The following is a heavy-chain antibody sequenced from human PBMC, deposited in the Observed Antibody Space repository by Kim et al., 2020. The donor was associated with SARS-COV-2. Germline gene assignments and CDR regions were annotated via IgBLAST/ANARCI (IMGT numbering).Heavy chain of an antibody. Sequence: GGSLRLSCGASGFTYSIYGMSWVRQAPGKGLEWVSAISANGANTYYADSVQGRFTISRDNSKNTLYLQMNSLRAEDTAVYYCAKDLGGSCDSWGQGTLVTVSS. CDR2: ISANGANT. CDR1: GFTYSIYG. CDR3: AKDLGGSCDS. V-gene: IGHV3-23*01. J-gene: IGHJ4*02. D-gene: IGHD7-27*01.